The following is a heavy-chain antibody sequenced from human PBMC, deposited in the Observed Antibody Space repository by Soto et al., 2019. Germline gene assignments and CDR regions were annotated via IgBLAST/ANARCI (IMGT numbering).Heavy chain of an antibody. J-gene: IGHJ5*02. V-gene: IGHV3-30-3*01. CDR2: ISHAGDNI. CDR1: GFTLHGYA. CDR3: ARIGYGVTAGNGFDP. Sequence: QVQLVESGGGVVQPETSLRLSCAASGFTLHGYAMNWVRQAPGRGLEWVAVISHAGDNIRYADSVRGRFTISRDTSKNTVHLKMNSLPPEDTALYYCARIGYGVTAGNGFDPWGHGNRVSVSS. D-gene: IGHD5-12*01.